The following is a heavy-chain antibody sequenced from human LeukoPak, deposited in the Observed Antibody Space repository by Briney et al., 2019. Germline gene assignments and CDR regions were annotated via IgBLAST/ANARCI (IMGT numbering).Heavy chain of an antibody. D-gene: IGHD3-10*01. CDR3: ARSQNYYGSGDY. CDR1: GGSISTYY. CDR2: IYYTGSA. V-gene: IGHV4-59*01. Sequence: PSETLSLTCTVSGGSISTYYWNWLRQPPGKALEWIGYIYYTGSAYYNPSLGGRVTLSVDTSKNQFSVKLSSVTAADTAVYYCARSQNYYGSGDYWGQGTLVTVSS. J-gene: IGHJ4*02.